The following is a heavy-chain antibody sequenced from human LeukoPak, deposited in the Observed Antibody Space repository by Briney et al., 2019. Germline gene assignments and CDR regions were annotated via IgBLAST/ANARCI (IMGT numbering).Heavy chain of an antibody. CDR2: MNPNSGNT. CDR3: ARGPSYYDFWSGYYGMDV. D-gene: IGHD3-3*01. CDR1: GYTFTSYD. V-gene: IGHV1-8*01. Sequence: ASVKVSCKASGYTFTSYDINWVRQATGQGREWMGWMNPNSGNTGYAQKFQGRVTMTRNTSISTAYMELSSLRSEDTAVYYCARGPSYYDFWSGYYGMDVWGQGTTVTVSS. J-gene: IGHJ6*02.